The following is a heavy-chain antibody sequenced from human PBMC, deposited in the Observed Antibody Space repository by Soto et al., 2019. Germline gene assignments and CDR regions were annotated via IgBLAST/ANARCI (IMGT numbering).Heavy chain of an antibody. Sequence: PVRSQRLCCAASGCNYSSYAMSWVRQDKGKGMEWVSAISGSGGSTYYADSVKGRFTISRDNSKNTLYLQMNSLRAEDTAVYYCAKDLEGYCTNGVCRNAFDIWGQGTMVTVSS. D-gene: IGHD2-8*01. CDR1: GCNYSSYA. J-gene: IGHJ3*02. CDR2: ISGSGGST. CDR3: AKDLEGYCTNGVCRNAFDI. V-gene: IGHV3-23*01.